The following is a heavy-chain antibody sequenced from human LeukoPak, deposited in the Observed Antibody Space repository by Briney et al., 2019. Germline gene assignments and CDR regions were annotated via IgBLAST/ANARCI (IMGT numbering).Heavy chain of an antibody. CDR3: AVPQWELLN. CDR1: GFPFSSYA. J-gene: IGHJ4*02. V-gene: IGHV3-64*04. D-gene: IGHD1-26*01. CDR2: ISDSGGNT. Sequence: PGGSLRLSCSASGFPFSSYAMHWVRQAPGKGLEYVSAISDSGGNTYYADSVKGRFTISRDSSKNTLYLQMNSLRAEDTAVYSCAVPQWELLNWGQGTLVTVSS.